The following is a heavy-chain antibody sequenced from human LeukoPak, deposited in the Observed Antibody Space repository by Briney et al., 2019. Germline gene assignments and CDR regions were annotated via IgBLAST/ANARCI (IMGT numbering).Heavy chain of an antibody. V-gene: IGHV3-11*06. D-gene: IGHD6-19*01. CDR1: GFTFSDYY. CDR3: AREYRFSGGWYTWFDS. J-gene: IGHJ5*01. Sequence: GGSLRLSCAASGFTFSDYYMSWIRQAPGEGLEWVSYISSTSTYTNYADSVKGRFTISRDNAKNSLYLQMSSLRAEDTAVYYCAREYRFSGGWYTWFDSWGQGTLVTVSS. CDR2: ISSTSTYT.